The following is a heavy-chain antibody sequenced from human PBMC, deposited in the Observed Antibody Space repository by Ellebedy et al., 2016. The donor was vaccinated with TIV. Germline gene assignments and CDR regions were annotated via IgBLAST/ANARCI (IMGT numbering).Heavy chain of an antibody. Sequence: MPSETLSLTCAVSGGSINSGTWWNWVRQPPGKGLEWIAEISHSVSINHNPSLTSRVTLSVDTSKNQISLKLSSVTAADTAVYYCARSSGWYFFDYWGQGTLVTVSS. CDR2: ISHSVSI. V-gene: IGHV4-4*02. D-gene: IGHD3-10*01. CDR1: GGSINSGTW. J-gene: IGHJ4*02. CDR3: ARSSGWYFFDY.